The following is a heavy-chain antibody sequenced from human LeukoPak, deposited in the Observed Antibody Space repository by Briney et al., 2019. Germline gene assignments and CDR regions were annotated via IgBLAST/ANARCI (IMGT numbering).Heavy chain of an antibody. CDR3: ARDSVEACVAVAGMDYYYYMDV. V-gene: IGHV3-20*04. CDR1: GFNFDDYA. D-gene: IGHD6-19*01. J-gene: IGHJ6*03. Sequence: PGGSLRLSCATSGFNFDDYAMSWVRQAPGKGLEWVSDINWNGGRTSYADSVKGRFTISRDTAKKSLYLEVNSLTAEDRGLYYCARDSVEACVAVAGMDYYYYMDVWGQGTTVTVSS. CDR2: INWNGGRT.